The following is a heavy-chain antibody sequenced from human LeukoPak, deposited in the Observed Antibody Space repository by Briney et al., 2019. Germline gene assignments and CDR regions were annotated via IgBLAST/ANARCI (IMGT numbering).Heavy chain of an antibody. J-gene: IGHJ4*02. Sequence: GGSLRLSCAASGFTFSSYSMHWVRQAPGKGLEWVAVISYDGSNKYYADSVKGRFTISRDNSKNTLYLQMNSLRAEDTAVYYCAKDRSTGVEMATILFDYWGQGTLVTVSS. D-gene: IGHD5-24*01. CDR2: ISYDGSNK. V-gene: IGHV3-30*18. CDR1: GFTFSSYS. CDR3: AKDRSTGVEMATILFDY.